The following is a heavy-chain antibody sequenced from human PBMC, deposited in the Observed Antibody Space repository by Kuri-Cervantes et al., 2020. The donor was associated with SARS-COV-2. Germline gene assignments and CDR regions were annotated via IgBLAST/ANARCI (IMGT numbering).Heavy chain of an antibody. V-gene: IGHV4-39*01. Sequence: SETLSLTCTVSGGSISSSSYYWGWIRQPPGKGLEWIGSIYYSGSTYYNQSLKSRVTISVDTSKNQFSLKLSSVTAADTAVYYCASQSDITMVRGVIITGAYDICGQAI. CDR1: GGSISSSSYY. J-gene: IGHJ3*02. CDR2: IYYSGST. D-gene: IGHD3-10*01. CDR3: ASQSDITMVRGVIITGAYDI.